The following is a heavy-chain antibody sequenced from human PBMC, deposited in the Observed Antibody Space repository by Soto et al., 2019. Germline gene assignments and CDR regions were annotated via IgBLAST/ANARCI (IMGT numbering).Heavy chain of an antibody. CDR2: ISYDGSNK. CDR1: GFTFSSYG. Sequence: GGSLRLSCAASGFTFSSYGMHWVRQAPGKWLEWVAVISYDGSNKYYADSVKGRFTISRDNSKNTLYLQMNSLRAEDTAVYYCAKSWYGSSGNYFDYWGQGXVVTVYS. V-gene: IGHV3-30*18. J-gene: IGHJ4*02. D-gene: IGHD6-13*01. CDR3: AKSWYGSSGNYFDY.